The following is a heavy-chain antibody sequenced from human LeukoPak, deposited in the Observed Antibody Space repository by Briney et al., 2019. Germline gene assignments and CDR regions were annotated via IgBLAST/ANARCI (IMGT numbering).Heavy chain of an antibody. D-gene: IGHD6-19*01. J-gene: IGHJ4*02. CDR3: ARDPSGWPLDY. Sequence: PGGSLRLSCAASGFTFSSYWMSWVRRAPGKGLEWVANIKQDGSEKYYVDSVKGRFTISRDNAKNSLYLQMNSLRAEDTAVYYCARDPSGWPLDYWGQGTLVTVSS. CDR1: GFTFSSYW. V-gene: IGHV3-7*01. CDR2: IKQDGSEK.